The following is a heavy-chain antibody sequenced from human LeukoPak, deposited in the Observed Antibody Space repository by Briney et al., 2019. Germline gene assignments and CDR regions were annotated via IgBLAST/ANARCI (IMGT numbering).Heavy chain of an antibody. V-gene: IGHV1-69*13. CDR1: GGTFSSYA. CDR3: ARDHDYYDNPFDP. J-gene: IGHJ5*02. D-gene: IGHD3-22*01. Sequence: SVKVSCKASGGTFSSYAISWVRQAPGQGLEWMGGIIPIFGTANYAQKFQGRVTITADESTSTAYMELSSLRPEDTAVYYCARDHDYYDNPFDPWGQGTLVTVSS. CDR2: IIPIFGTA.